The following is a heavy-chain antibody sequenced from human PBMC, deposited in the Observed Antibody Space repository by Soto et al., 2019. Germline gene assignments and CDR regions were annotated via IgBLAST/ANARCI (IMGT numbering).Heavy chain of an antibody. Sequence: GGSLRLSCAASGFTFSSYAMSWVRQAPGKGLEWVSAISGSGGSTYYADSVKGRFTISRDNSKNTLYLQMNRLRAEDTAVYYCAKDAITFGGVIVKASTVDYWGQGTLVTVSS. CDR2: ISGSGGST. D-gene: IGHD3-16*02. J-gene: IGHJ4*02. V-gene: IGHV3-23*01. CDR1: GFTFSSYA. CDR3: AKDAITFGGVIVKASTVDY.